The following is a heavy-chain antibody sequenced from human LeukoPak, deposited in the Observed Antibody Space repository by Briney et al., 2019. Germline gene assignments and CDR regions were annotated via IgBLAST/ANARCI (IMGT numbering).Heavy chain of an antibody. V-gene: IGHV3-30*02. Sequence: GGSLRLSCAASGFTFSSYGMHWVRQAPGKGLEWVAFIRDDGSNKYYADSVKGRFTISRDNSKNKLYLQMNSLRAEDTAVYYCAKGPITMIVVVMPYFDYWGQGTLVTVSS. CDR1: GFTFSSYG. CDR3: AKGPITMIVVVMPYFDY. J-gene: IGHJ4*02. D-gene: IGHD3-22*01. CDR2: IRDDGSNK.